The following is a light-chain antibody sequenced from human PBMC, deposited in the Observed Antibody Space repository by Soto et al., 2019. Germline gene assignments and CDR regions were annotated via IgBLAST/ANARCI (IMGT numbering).Light chain of an antibody. CDR3: QQRSNWPLT. CDR1: QSISRS. V-gene: IGKV3-11*01. CDR2: DAS. J-gene: IGKJ4*01. Sequence: IVLTQSPAILSVSPGERATLSCRASQSISRSLAWYQQKPGQAPRLLISDASTRATGIPARFSGSGSGTEFTLTISSLEPEDFAVYYCQQRSNWPLTFGGGTKVDIK.